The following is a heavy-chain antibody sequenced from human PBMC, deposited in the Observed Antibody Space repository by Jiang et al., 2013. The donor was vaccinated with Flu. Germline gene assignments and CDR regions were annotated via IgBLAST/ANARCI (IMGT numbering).Heavy chain of an antibody. CDR3: ARAPYCSSTSCYFEHFDY. J-gene: IGHJ4*02. Sequence: GSGLVKPSETLSLTCTVSGGSISSYYWSWIRQPPGKGLEWIGYIYYSGSTNYNPSLKSRVTISVDTSKNQFSLKLSSVTAADTAVYYCARAPYCSSTSCYFEHFDYWGQGTLVTVSS. CDR1: GGSISSYY. CDR2: IYYSGST. V-gene: IGHV4-59*01. D-gene: IGHD2-2*01.